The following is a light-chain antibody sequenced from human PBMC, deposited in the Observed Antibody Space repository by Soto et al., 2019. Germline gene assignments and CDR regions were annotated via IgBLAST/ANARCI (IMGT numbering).Light chain of an antibody. CDR3: QHYSGDRAT. CDR2: EVS. J-gene: IGKJ1*01. V-gene: IGKV1-5*03. Sequence: IHLTQSPATLSASVGDRVTISCRASQSINKWLAWYQHKPGKGPNLLIYEVSTLHTGVPSRFSGSGSGTEFTLTISSLRPDDFATYYCQHYSGDRATFGQGTKVEI. CDR1: QSINKW.